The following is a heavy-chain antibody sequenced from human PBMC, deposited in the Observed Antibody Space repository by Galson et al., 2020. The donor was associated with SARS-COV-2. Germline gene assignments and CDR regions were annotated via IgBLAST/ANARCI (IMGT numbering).Heavy chain of an antibody. V-gene: IGHV3-23*01. Sequence: GGSLRLSCAASGFIFRNYAMSWVRQAPGKGLEWVSGISGSGGNTYYADSVKGRFTISRDNSKNTLLLQMNSLRVEDTALYYCAKVREWLAEYYFDSWGQGTLVTVSS. CDR2: ISGSGGNT. J-gene: IGHJ4*02. CDR1: GFIFRNYA. CDR3: AKVREWLAEYYFDS. D-gene: IGHD6-19*01.